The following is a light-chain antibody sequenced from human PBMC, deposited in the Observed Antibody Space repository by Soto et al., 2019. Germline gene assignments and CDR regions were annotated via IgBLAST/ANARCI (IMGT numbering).Light chain of an antibody. CDR2: DAS. Sequence: DIQMTQSPSTLSASVGDRVTITCRASQSISIYLAWYQQKPGKAPKLLIYDASSLESGVPSRFSGSGSGTEFTLTISSLQPDDFATYYCQQYNSYSPYTFGQGTKLEIK. CDR3: QQYNSYSPYT. CDR1: QSISIY. V-gene: IGKV1-5*01. J-gene: IGKJ2*01.